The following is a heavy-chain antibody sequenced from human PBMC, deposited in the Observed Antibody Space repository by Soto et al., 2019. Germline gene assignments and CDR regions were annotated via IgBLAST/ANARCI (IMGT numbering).Heavy chain of an antibody. CDR2: IYYSGST. CDR1: GGSISSSSYY. Sequence: SETLSLTCTVSGGSISSSSYYWGWIRQPPGKGLEWIGSIYYSGSTYYNPSLKSRVTISVDTSKNQFSLKLSSVTAADTAVYYCASTPTTPDYWFDPWGQGTLVTVSS. V-gene: IGHV4-39*01. CDR3: ASTPTTPDYWFDP. J-gene: IGHJ5*02. D-gene: IGHD1-26*01.